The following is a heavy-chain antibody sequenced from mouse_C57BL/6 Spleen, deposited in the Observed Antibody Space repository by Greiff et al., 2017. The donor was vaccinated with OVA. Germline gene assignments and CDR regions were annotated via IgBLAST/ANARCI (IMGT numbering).Heavy chain of an antibody. Sequence: QVQLQQPGAELVRPGSSVKLSCKASGYTFTSYWMDWVKQRPGQGLEWIGNIYPSDSETHYNQKFKDKATLTVDKSSSTAYMQLSSLTSEDSAVYYCTRYGGWGYAMDYWGQGTSVTVSS. CDR2: IYPSDSET. CDR3: TRYGGWGYAMDY. V-gene: IGHV1-61*01. CDR1: GYTFTSYW. D-gene: IGHD1-1*02. J-gene: IGHJ4*01.